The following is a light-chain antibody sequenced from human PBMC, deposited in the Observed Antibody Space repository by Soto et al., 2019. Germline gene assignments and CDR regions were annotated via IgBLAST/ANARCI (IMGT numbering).Light chain of an antibody. CDR2: GAS. V-gene: IGKV3-11*01. Sequence: PGERATLSCSASQNFGSNYLAWYQQKRGQAPRFLIYGASNRATGIPARFSGSGSGTDFTLTISSLEPEDFAVYYCQQRSNWPITFGQGTRLEIK. CDR1: QNFGSNY. CDR3: QQRSNWPIT. J-gene: IGKJ5*01.